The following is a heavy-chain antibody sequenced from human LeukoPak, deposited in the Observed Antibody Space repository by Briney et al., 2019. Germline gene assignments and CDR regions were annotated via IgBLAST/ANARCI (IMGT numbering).Heavy chain of an antibody. D-gene: IGHD6-19*01. CDR1: GGTFSSYA. J-gene: IGHJ5*02. V-gene: IGHV1-69*13. CDR2: IIPIFGTA. Sequence: VASVKVSCKASGGTFSSYAISWVRQAPGQGLEWMGGIIPIFGTANYAQKFQGRVTITADESTSTAYMELSSLRSEDTAVYYCARDSSGWYRGFDPWGQGTLVTVSS. CDR3: ARDSSGWYRGFDP.